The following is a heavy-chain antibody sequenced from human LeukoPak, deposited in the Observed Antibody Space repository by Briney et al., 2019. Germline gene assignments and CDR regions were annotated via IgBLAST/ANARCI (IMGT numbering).Heavy chain of an antibody. Sequence: GGSLRLSCAASGFTFDDYGMSWVRQAPGKGLEWVSGINWNGGSTGYADSVKGRFTISRDNAKNSLYLRMSSLRAEDTALYYCARGTLKAAATDFDYWGQGTLVTVSS. J-gene: IGHJ4*02. CDR1: GFTFDDYG. D-gene: IGHD6-13*01. CDR3: ARGTLKAAATDFDY. V-gene: IGHV3-20*04. CDR2: INWNGGST.